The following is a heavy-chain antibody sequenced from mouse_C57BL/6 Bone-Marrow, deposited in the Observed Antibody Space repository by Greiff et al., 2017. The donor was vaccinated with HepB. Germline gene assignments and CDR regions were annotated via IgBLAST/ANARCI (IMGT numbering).Heavy chain of an antibody. CDR3: AREGPYYYGSSYPFDY. CDR2: IYPGDGDT. CDR1: GYAFSSSW. V-gene: IGHV1-82*01. J-gene: IGHJ2*01. Sequence: VQLQESGPELVKPGASVKISCKASGYAFSSSWMNWVKQRPGKGLEWIGRIYPGDGDTNYNGKFKGKATLTADKSSSTAYMQLSSLTSEDSAVYFCAREGPYYYGSSYPFDYWGQGTTLTVSS. D-gene: IGHD1-1*01.